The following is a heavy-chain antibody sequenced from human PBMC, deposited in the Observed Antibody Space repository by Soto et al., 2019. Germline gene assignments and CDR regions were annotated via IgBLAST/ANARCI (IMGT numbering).Heavy chain of an antibody. D-gene: IGHD3-3*01. CDR1: GYTFTSYY. Sequence: QVQLVQSGAEVKKPGASVKVSCKASGYTFTSYYMHWVRQAPGQGLEWMGIINPSGGSTSYAQKFQGRVTMTRDTSTSTVYMGLSSLRSEDTAVYYCARAALGDFWSAIRYFDYWGQGTLVTVSS. J-gene: IGHJ4*02. CDR2: INPSGGST. CDR3: ARAALGDFWSAIRYFDY. V-gene: IGHV1-46*01.